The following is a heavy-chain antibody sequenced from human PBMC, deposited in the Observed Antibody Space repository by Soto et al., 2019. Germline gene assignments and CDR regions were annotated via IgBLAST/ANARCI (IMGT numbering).Heavy chain of an antibody. Sequence: QVQLVQSGAEVKKPGASVKVSCKASGYTFTSYGISWVRQAPGQGLEWLGWISAYNGNTNYAQKPQGRGSLSADTTTSTAYMELRSLRSDDTAVDYCGRDQGWFGELRGGYCDWWGKGTLVTVSS. D-gene: IGHD3-10*01. V-gene: IGHV1-18*01. J-gene: IGHJ4*02. CDR2: ISAYNGNT. CDR1: GYTFTSYG. CDR3: GRDQGWFGELRGGYCDW.